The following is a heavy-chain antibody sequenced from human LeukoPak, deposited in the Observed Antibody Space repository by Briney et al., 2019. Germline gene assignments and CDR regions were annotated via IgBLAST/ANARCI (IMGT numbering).Heavy chain of an antibody. Sequence: ASVKVSCKASGYTFTSYYMHWVRQAPGQGLEWMGWINPNSGGTNYAQKFQGRVTMTRDTSISTAYMELSRLRSDDTAVYYCARGLSYSSSWYFLFDYWGQGTLVTVSS. CDR1: GYTFTSYY. CDR2: INPNSGGT. V-gene: IGHV1-2*02. D-gene: IGHD6-13*01. J-gene: IGHJ4*02. CDR3: ARGLSYSSSWYFLFDY.